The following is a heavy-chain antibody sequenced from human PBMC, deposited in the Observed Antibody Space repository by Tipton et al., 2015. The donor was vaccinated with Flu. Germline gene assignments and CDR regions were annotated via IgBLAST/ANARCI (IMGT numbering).Heavy chain of an antibody. D-gene: IGHD5-12*01. V-gene: IGHV3-7*03. J-gene: IGHJ6*03. CDR1: GFTFSSYW. CDR2: IKQDGSEK. CDR3: ARDEMRWLRLSGDHYYMDV. Sequence: SLRLSCVASGFTFSSYWMSWVRQAPGKGLEWVADIKQDGSEKYCVDSVKGRFTISRDNAKNSLYLQMDSLRVEDTAVYYCARDEMRWLRLSGDHYYMDVWGKGTTVTVSS.